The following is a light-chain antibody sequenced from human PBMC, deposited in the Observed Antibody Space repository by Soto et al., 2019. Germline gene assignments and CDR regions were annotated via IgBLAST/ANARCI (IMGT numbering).Light chain of an antibody. CDR2: GAS. CDR3: QHYNNWPALYT. Sequence: EIVMTQSPATLSVSPGERATLSCRASQSVSRNLAWYQQKPGQAPRLLIYGASTRATGIPARFSGSGSGTEFTLTISSLQSEDFAVYYCQHYNNWPALYTFGQGTKLEIK. J-gene: IGKJ2*01. V-gene: IGKV3-15*01. CDR1: QSVSRN.